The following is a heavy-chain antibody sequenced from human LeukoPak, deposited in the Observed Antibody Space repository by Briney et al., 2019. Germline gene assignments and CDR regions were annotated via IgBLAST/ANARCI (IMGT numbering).Heavy chain of an antibody. Sequence: PSETLSLTCTVSGGSISSYYWSWIRQPAGKGLEWIGRIYTSGSTNYNPSLKSRVTMSVDTSKNQFSLKLSSVTAADTAVYYCARVKYCSSTSCHLYDAFDIWGQGTMVTVSS. V-gene: IGHV4-4*07. D-gene: IGHD2-2*01. CDR2: IYTSGST. CDR1: GGSISSYY. J-gene: IGHJ3*02. CDR3: ARVKYCSSTSCHLYDAFDI.